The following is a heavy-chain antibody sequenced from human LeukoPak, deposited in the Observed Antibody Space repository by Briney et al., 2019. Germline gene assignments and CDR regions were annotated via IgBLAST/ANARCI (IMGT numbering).Heavy chain of an antibody. V-gene: IGHV1-2*02. J-gene: IGHJ4*02. CDR1: GYTFTGYY. Sequence: ASVKVSCKASGYTFTGYYMHWVRQAPGQGLEWMGWINPNSGGTNYAQKFQGRVTMTRDTSISTAYMELSRLRSDDTAVYYCAREFRLLWFGELPNYFDYWGQGTLVSVSS. D-gene: IGHD3-10*01. CDR3: AREFRLLWFGELPNYFDY. CDR2: INPNSGGT.